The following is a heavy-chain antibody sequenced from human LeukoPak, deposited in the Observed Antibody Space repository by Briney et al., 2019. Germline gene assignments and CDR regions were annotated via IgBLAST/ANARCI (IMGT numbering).Heavy chain of an antibody. CDR2: ISSSSSYI. D-gene: IGHD3-22*01. CDR1: GFTFSSYS. V-gene: IGHV3-21*01. CDR3: AREGYDSSGNDAFDI. J-gene: IGHJ3*02. Sequence: GGSLRLSCAASGFTFSSYSMNWVRQAPGKGLEWVSSISSSSSYIYYADSVKGRFTISRDNAKNSLYLQMNSLRAEDTAVYYCAREGYDSSGNDAFDIWGQGTMVTVSS.